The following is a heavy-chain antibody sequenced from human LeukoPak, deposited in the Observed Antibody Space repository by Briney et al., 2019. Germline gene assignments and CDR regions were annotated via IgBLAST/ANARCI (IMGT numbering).Heavy chain of an antibody. J-gene: IGHJ4*02. Sequence: SETLSLTCTVSGGSISNYYWSWIRQPAGKGLEWIGRIHTSGSTNYNPSLKSRVTMSVDTSKKQFSLKLSSVTAADTAVYYCARDLIAAAGAFDYWGQGTLVTVSS. CDR3: ARDLIAAAGAFDY. V-gene: IGHV4-4*07. CDR1: GGSISNYY. D-gene: IGHD6-13*01. CDR2: IHTSGST.